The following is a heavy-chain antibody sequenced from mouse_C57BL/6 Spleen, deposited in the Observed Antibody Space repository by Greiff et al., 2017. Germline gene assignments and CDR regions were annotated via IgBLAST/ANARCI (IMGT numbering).Heavy chain of an antibody. CDR3: ARKGTTVDYYAMDY. Sequence: EVKLVESGPELVKPGASVKISCKASGYSFTGYYMNWVKQSPEKSLEWIGEINPSTGGTTYNQKFKAKATLTVDKSSSTAYMQLKSLTSEDSAAYYCARKGTTVDYYAMDYWGQGTSVTVSS. CDR1: GYSFTGYY. J-gene: IGHJ4*01. V-gene: IGHV1-42*01. CDR2: INPSTGGT. D-gene: IGHD1-1*01.